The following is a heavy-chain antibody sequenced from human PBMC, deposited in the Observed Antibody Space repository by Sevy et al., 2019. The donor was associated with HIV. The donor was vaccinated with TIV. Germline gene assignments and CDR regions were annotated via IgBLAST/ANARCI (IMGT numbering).Heavy chain of an antibody. J-gene: IGHJ3*02. CDR3: AREGEYSSGYNAFDI. V-gene: IGHV1-2*02. D-gene: IGHD6-19*01. CDR2: INPNSGGT. Sequence: ASVKVSCKASGYTFTGYYMHWVRQAPGQGLEWMGWINPNSGGTNYAQKFQGRVTMTRDTSISTAYMGLSRLRSDDTAVYYCAREGEYSSGYNAFDIWGQGTMVTVSS. CDR1: GYTFTGYY.